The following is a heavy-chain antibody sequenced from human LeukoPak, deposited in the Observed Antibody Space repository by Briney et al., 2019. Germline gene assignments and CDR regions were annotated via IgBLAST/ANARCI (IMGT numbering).Heavy chain of an antibody. CDR3: ARGVGATFGN. V-gene: IGHV4-34*01. CDR1: GGSISGYY. CDR2: INHSGST. Sequence: SETLSLTCTVFGGSISGYYWSWIRQPPGKGPEWIGEINHSGSTNYNPSLKSRVTISVDTSKNQFSLKLSSVTAADTAVYYCARGVGATFGNWGQGTLVTVSS. J-gene: IGHJ4*02. D-gene: IGHD1-26*01.